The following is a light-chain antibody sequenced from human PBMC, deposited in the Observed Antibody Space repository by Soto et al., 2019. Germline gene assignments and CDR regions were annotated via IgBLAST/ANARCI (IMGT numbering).Light chain of an antibody. J-gene: IGKJ4*01. CDR1: QTVRNNY. CDR3: QQFSSYPLT. CDR2: DAS. Sequence: SQSPATLSVSPGERATLSCRASQTVRNNYLAWYQQKPGQAPRLLIYDASSRATGIPDRFSGGGSGTDFTLTISRLEPEDFAVYYYQQFSSYPLTFGGATKV. V-gene: IGKV3-20*01.